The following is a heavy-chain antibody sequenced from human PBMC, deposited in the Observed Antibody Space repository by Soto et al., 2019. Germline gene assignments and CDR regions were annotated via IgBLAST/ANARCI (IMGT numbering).Heavy chain of an antibody. D-gene: IGHD2-2*01. CDR3: ARAAEGYRSSTSCPYYFDY. CDR1: GGSISSGGYS. CDR2: IYHSGST. Sequence: SETLSLTCAVSGGSISSGGYSWSWIRQPPGKGLEWIGYIYHSGSTYYNPSLKSRVTISVDRSKNQFSLKLSSVTAADTAVYYCARAAEGYRSSTSCPYYFDYWGQGTQVTVSS. J-gene: IGHJ4*02. V-gene: IGHV4-30-2*01.